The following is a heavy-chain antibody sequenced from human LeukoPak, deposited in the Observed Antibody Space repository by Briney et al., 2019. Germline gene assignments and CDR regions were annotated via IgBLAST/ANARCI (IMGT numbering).Heavy chain of an antibody. CDR2: IYYSGST. Sequence: SETLSLTCTVSGGSISSSSYYWGWIRQPPGKGLEWIGIIYYSGSTYYNPSLKSRVTMSIDTSKNHFSLKLTSVTAADTATYYCARETSLAGFASGLGFNYWGQGILVSVSS. CDR1: GGSISSSSYY. D-gene: IGHD6-19*01. CDR3: ARETSLAGFASGLGFNY. V-gene: IGHV4-39*07. J-gene: IGHJ4*02.